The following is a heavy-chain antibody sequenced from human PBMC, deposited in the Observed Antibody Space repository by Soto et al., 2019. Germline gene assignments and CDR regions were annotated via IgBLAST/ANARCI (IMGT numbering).Heavy chain of an antibody. CDR1: GFTFSSYA. CDR3: AKDSEVSGYSSGSYGMDV. V-gene: IGHV3-23*01. D-gene: IGHD6-19*01. J-gene: IGHJ6*02. Sequence: PGGSLRLSCAASGFTFSSYAMSWVRQAPGKGLEWVSAISGSGGSTYYADSVKGRFTISRDNSKNTLYLQMNSLRAEDTAVYYCAKDSEVSGYSSGSYGMDVWGQGTTVTVSS. CDR2: ISGSGGST.